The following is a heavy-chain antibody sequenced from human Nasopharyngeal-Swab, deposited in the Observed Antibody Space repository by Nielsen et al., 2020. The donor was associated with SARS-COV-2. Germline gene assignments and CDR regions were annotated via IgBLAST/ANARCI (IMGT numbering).Heavy chain of an antibody. CDR3: ARGPSRELQGAQGDY. Sequence: VRQAPGKGLEWVSSISSSSSYIYYADSVKGRFTISRDNAKNSLYLQMNSLRAEDTAVYYCARGPSRELQGAQGDYWGQGTRVTVSS. CDR2: ISSSSSYI. J-gene: IGHJ4*02. D-gene: IGHD5-24*01. V-gene: IGHV3-21*01.